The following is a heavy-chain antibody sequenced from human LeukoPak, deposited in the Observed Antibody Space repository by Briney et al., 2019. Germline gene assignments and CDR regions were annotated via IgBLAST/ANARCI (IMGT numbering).Heavy chain of an antibody. J-gene: IGHJ4*02. CDR3: ARLPKDIVVVPAANYFDY. CDR2: IYPGDSDT. Sequence: GEYLKLYFQGSGYRFTSYWIGWERPMPGKGLELMGIIYPGDSDTRYSPSFQGQVTISADRSISTAYLQWSSLKASDTAMYYCARLPKDIVVVPAANYFDYWGQGTLVTVSS. V-gene: IGHV5-51*01. D-gene: IGHD2-2*01. CDR1: GYRFTSYW.